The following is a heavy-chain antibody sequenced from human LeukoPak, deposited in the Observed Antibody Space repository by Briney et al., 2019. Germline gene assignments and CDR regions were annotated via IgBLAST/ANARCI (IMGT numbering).Heavy chain of an antibody. D-gene: IGHD3-22*01. J-gene: IGHJ6*02. CDR1: GGSISSYY. CDR2: IYYSGST. CDR3: ARGGDYYDSSGYYLYYYYGMDV. Sequence: SETLSLTCTVSGGSISSYYWSWIRQPPGKGLEWIGYIYYSGSTNYNPSLKSRVTISVDTSKNQFSLKLSSVTAADTAVYYCARGGDYYDSSGYYLYYYYGMDVWGQGTTVTVSS. V-gene: IGHV4-59*08.